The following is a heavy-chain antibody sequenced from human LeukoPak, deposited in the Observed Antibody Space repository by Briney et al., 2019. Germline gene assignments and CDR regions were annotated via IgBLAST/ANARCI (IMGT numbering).Heavy chain of an antibody. CDR2: INHSGST. Sequence: MAGGSLRLSCVASGFTFSNAWMSWVRQAPGKGLEWIGEINHSGSTNYNPSLKSRVTISVDTSKNQFSLKLGSVTAADTAVYYCARARRRLTTVSVFDYWGQGTLVTVSS. V-gene: IGHV4-34*01. D-gene: IGHD4-17*01. CDR1: GFTFSNAW. J-gene: IGHJ4*02. CDR3: ARARRRLTTVSVFDY.